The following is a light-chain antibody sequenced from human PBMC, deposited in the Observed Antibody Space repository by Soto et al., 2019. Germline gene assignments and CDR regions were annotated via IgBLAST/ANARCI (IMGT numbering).Light chain of an antibody. J-gene: IGLJ1*01. CDR1: SSDVGGYNY. CDR2: DVS. Sequence: SALTQPASVSGSPGQSITIYCTGTSSDVGGYNYVSWYQQHPGKAPKLMIYDVSNRPSGVSNRFSGSKSGNTASLTISGLQAEDEADYYCSSYTSSSSYVFGTGTKVT. CDR3: SSYTSSSSYV. V-gene: IGLV2-14*01.